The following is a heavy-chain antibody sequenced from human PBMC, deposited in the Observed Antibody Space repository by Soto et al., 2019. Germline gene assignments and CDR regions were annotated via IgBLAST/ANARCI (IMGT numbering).Heavy chain of an antibody. CDR3: ALVSSSGLTFSPAPFGY. D-gene: IGHD6-19*01. CDR2: IYSGGST. CDR1: GFSVSGKY. V-gene: IGHV3-53*01. J-gene: IGHJ4*02. Sequence: EVQLVESGGGLIQPGGSLRLSCAASGFSVSGKYMSWVRQAPGKGLEWVSVIYSGGSTYYSDSVKGRFTISRDDSKNTLFLQMNSPKIEDTAVYYCALVSSSGLTFSPAPFGYWGQGTLVTVSS.